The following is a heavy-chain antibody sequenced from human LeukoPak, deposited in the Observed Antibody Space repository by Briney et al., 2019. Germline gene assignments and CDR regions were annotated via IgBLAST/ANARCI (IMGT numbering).Heavy chain of an antibody. CDR1: GFNVSYYS. D-gene: IGHD5-12*01. CDR2: ISFSNSTL. Sequence: GGPLRLSCAASGFNVSYYSMNWVRQARGKGLEWVSYISFSNSTLYYADSVRGRFTISRDNAKNSLSLQMNSLRAEDTAVYYCAGGGATSFDYWGQGILVTGSS. J-gene: IGHJ4*02. CDR3: AGGGATSFDY. V-gene: IGHV3-48*04.